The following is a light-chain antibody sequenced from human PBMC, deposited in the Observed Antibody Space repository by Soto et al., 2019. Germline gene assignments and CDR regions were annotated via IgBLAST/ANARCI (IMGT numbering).Light chain of an antibody. CDR3: QLFGSSPRYT. CDR2: GAS. Sequence: EIVLTQSPGTLSLSPGERATLSCRTSERVTSTYLAWYQQEPGQPPRLLIYGASSRATGIPDRFSGSGSGTDFTLTISRLEPEDFAVYYCQLFGSSPRYTFGRGTKLEIK. CDR1: ERVTSTY. J-gene: IGKJ2*01. V-gene: IGKV3-20*01.